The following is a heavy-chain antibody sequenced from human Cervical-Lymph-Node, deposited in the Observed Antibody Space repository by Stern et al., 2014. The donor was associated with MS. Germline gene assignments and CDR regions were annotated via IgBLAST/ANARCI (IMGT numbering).Heavy chain of an antibody. J-gene: IGHJ4*02. CDR2: VHYSGTT. Sequence: QVQLQESGPGLVKPSETLSLTCSVSGGSISSYYWNWIRQPPGKGLEWIANVHYSGTTNYNPSLKSRVTILLDTSMHQISLKLTSVTAADTAVYYCAGSGTYYPDYWGQGILVTVSS. CDR1: GGSISSYY. V-gene: IGHV4-59*08. CDR3: AGSGTYYPDY. D-gene: IGHD3-3*01.